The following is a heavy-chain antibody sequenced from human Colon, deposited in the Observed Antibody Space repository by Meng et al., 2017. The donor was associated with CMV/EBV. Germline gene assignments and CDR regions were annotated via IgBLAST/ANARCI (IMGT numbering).Heavy chain of an antibody. Sequence: CKASGDTFSSYHMHWVRQAPGQGLEWMGIINPTGGTTHYAQRFQGRVTLTRDTSTSTVYMELRSLRSEDTAVYYCARAPGQMTPFEYWGQGSLVTVSS. CDR2: INPTGGTT. CDR1: GDTFSSYH. CDR3: ARAPGQMTPFEY. J-gene: IGHJ4*02. V-gene: IGHV1-46*01.